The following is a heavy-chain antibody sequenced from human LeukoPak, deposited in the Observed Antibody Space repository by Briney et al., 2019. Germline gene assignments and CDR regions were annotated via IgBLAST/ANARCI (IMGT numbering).Heavy chain of an antibody. Sequence: QSGGSLRLSCAASGFALSSNYVGWVRQAPGGGLHWVSLLYSDGDTYYADSVKGRFTISRDTSKNTLYLQKNSLRVDDTAVYYCARDLYSSAWYGIHWGQGTLVTVSS. D-gene: IGHD6-19*01. CDR3: ARDLYSSAWYGIH. V-gene: IGHV3-53*01. CDR2: LYSDGDT. J-gene: IGHJ4*02. CDR1: GFALSSNY.